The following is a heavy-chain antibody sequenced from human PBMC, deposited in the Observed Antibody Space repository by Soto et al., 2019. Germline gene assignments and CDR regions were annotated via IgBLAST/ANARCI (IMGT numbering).Heavy chain of an antibody. CDR3: ARDINGVGY. CDR2: IKADASTA. D-gene: IGHD4-17*01. V-gene: IGHV3-74*01. J-gene: IGHJ4*02. CDR1: GFTFRTYW. Sequence: EVQLVESGGGLVQPGGSLRLSCAASGFTFRTYWMHWVRQAQGNGLVWVSRIKADASTADYADSVKGRFTISRDNDKDTRYLQMNSLRAEDTAVYYCARDINGVGYWGQGTLVTVSS.